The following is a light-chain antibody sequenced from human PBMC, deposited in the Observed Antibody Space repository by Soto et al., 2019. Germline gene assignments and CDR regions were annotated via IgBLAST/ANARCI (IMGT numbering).Light chain of an antibody. J-gene: IGKJ2*01. CDR3: QQSHYTPYT. CDR2: RAS. CDR1: HTMSSD. Sequence: DIQLTQSPSSLSASIGDRVTITCRASHTMSSDLNWYQQKPGQAPKLLIYRASSLQSGVPSRFSGSGSGTDFTLTISSLQPGDFATYYCQQSHYTPYTFGQGTKLDIK. V-gene: IGKV1-39*01.